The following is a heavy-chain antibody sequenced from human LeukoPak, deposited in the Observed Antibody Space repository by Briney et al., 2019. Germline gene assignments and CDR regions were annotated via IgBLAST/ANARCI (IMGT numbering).Heavy chain of an antibody. D-gene: IGHD3-10*01. Sequence: XTXXGGXXGSYYWSWLRQPPGKGGGWIGYIYYSGTTNYNPSLKSPVTISVDTSKNQFSLKLSSVTAADTAVYYCARDSYYYASGSYKAPWYFYYWGQGTLVTVSS. V-gene: IGHV4-59*01. J-gene: IGHJ4*02. CDR3: ARDSYYYASGSYKAPWYFYY. CDR2: IYYSGTT. CDR1: GGXXGSYY.